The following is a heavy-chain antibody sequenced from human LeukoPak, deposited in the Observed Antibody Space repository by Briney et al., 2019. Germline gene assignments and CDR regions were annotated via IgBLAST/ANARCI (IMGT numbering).Heavy chain of an antibody. V-gene: IGHV1-2*02. D-gene: IGHD3-10*01. CDR3: ARDIWFGELTDAFDI. J-gene: IGHJ3*02. CDR2: INPNSGGT. CDR1: GYTFTGYY. Sequence: ASVKVSCKASGYTFTGYYMHWVRQAPGQGLEWMGWINPNSGGTNYAQKFQVRVTMTRDTSISTAYMELSRLRSDDTAVYYCARDIWFGELTDAFDIWGQGTMVTVSS.